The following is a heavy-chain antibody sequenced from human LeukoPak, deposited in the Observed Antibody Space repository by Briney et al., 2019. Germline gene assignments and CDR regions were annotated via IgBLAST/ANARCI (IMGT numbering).Heavy chain of an antibody. V-gene: IGHV3-64*02. Sequence: GGSLRLSCAASGVTFSNYAFHWVRQAPGKGLEYVSAINDNGDTTYYADSVKGRFTISRDISKNTLFLQMGSLRTEDMAVYYCARGHRSSWFDAFDIWGQGIMVTVSS. CDR2: INDNGDTT. J-gene: IGHJ3*02. CDR3: ARGHRSSWFDAFDI. CDR1: GVTFSNYA. D-gene: IGHD6-13*01.